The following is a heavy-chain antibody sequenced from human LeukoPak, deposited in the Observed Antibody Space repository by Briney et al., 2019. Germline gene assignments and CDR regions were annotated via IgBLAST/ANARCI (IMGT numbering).Heavy chain of an antibody. CDR1: GFTFRTNG. V-gene: IGHV3-30*02. D-gene: IGHD1-26*01. Sequence: SGGSLRLSCVASGFTFRTNGMHWVRQAPGKGLEWVAFVRYDGTEKYYVDSVKGRFTISRDNFKNTLYLQMNSLRAEDTAVYYCAKDIALYREPLEYWGQGTLVTVSS. CDR2: VRYDGTEK. J-gene: IGHJ4*02. CDR3: AKDIALYREPLEY.